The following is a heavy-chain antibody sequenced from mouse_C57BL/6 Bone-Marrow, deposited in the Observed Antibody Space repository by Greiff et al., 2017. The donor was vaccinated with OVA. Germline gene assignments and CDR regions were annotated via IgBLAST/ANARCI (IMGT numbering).Heavy chain of an antibody. CDR1: GYTFTSYW. CDR3: ARGGGYLYAMDY. J-gene: IGHJ4*01. D-gene: IGHD2-2*01. CDR2: IHPNSGST. Sequence: QVQLQQPGAELVKPGASVKLSCKASGYTFTSYWMHWVKQRPGQGLEWIGMIHPNSGSTNYNEKFKSKATLTVDKSSSTAYMQLISLTSEDSAVYYCARGGGYLYAMDYWGQGTSVTVSS. V-gene: IGHV1-64*01.